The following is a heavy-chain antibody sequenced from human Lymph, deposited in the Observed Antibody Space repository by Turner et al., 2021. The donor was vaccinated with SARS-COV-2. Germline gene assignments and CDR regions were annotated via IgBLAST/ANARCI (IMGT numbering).Heavy chain of an antibody. V-gene: IGHV4-39*02. CDR3: AIRRWLRGPIDY. D-gene: IGHD5-12*01. CDR2: ISYSGST. CDR1: GGSISSSSYY. Sequence: QLQLQESGPGLVKPSATLSLTCTVSGGSISSSSYYWGWIRQPPGKGLEWIGSISYSGSTYYNPSLKSRVTISVDTSKNHFSLKLSSVTAADTALYYCAIRRWLRGPIDYWGQGTLVTVSS. J-gene: IGHJ4*02.